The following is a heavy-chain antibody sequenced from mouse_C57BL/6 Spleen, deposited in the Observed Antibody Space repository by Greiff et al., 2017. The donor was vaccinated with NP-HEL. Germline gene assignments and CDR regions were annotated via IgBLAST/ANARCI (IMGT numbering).Heavy chain of an antibody. Sequence: EVKLVESGGGLVQPKGSLKLSCAASGFSFNTYAMNWVRQAPGKGLEWVARIRSKSNNYATYYADSVKDRFTISRDDSESMLYLQMNNLKTEDTAMYYCVRQGTRTLDYWGQGTTLTVSS. CDR1: GFSFNTYA. J-gene: IGHJ2*01. V-gene: IGHV10-1*01. CDR2: IRSKSNNYAT. D-gene: IGHD3-3*01. CDR3: VRQGTRTLDY.